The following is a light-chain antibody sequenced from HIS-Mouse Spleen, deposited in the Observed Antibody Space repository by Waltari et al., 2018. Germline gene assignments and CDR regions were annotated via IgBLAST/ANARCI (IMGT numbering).Light chain of an antibody. CDR2: KDS. CDR3: QSADSSGTYSVV. V-gene: IGLV3-25*03. CDR1: ALPQQE. J-gene: IGLJ2*01. Sequence: SAELPQPPSVPWSPRQTPRTTGPGVALPQQEAHRYQRKPGQAPVLVIYKDSGRPSGIPERFSGSSSGTTVTLTISGVQAEDEADYYCQSADSSGTYSVVFGGGTKLTVL.